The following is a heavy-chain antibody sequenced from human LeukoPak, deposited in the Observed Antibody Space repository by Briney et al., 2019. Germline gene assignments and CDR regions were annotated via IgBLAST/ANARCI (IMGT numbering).Heavy chain of an antibody. CDR3: ARESRDTAMAPYFDY. CDR1: GFTFSSYA. J-gene: IGHJ4*02. CDR2: ISYDGSNK. D-gene: IGHD5-18*01. Sequence: GGSLRLSCAASGFTFSSYAMHWVRQAPGKGLEWVAVISYDGSNKYYADSVEGRFTISRDNSKNTLYLQMNSLRAEDTAVYYCARESRDTAMAPYFDYWGQGTLVAVSS. V-gene: IGHV3-30-3*01.